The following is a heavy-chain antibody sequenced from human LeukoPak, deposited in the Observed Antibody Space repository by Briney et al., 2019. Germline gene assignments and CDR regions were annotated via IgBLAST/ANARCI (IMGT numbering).Heavy chain of an antibody. CDR1: GGSFSGYY. CDR3: ARTPRELRKAPSIVVPYFDY. J-gene: IGHJ4*02. CDR2: INHSGST. D-gene: IGHD3-22*01. V-gene: IGHV4-34*01. Sequence: PSETLSLTCAVYGGSFSGYYWSWIRQPPGKGLEWIGEINHSGSTNYNPSLKSRVTISVDTSKNQFSLKLSSVTAADTAVYYCARTPRELRKAPSIVVPYFDYWGQGTLVTVSS.